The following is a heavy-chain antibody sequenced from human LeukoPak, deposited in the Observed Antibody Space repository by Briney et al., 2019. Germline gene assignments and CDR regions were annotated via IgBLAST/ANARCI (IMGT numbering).Heavy chain of an antibody. V-gene: IGHV1-8*01. CDR1: GYTFTSYD. CDR2: MNPNSGNT. Sequence: ASVKVSCKASGYTFTSYDINWVRQATGQGLEWMGWMNPNSGNTGYAQKFRGRVTMTRNTSISTAYMELSSLRSEDTAVYYCARGPLGYYYDSSGYYSYYYYYYMDVWGKGTTVTVSS. CDR3: ARGPLGYYYDSSGYYSYYYYYYMDV. D-gene: IGHD3-22*01. J-gene: IGHJ6*03.